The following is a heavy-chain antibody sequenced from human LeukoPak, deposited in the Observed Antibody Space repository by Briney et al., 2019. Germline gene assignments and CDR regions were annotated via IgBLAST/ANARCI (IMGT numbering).Heavy chain of an antibody. D-gene: IGHD1-26*01. J-gene: IGHJ6*02. CDR3: ARAYSGSALYYYGMDV. Sequence: GGSLRLSCAASGFTFSDYYMSWIRQAPGKGLEWVSYISSSSSYTNYADSMKGRFTISRDNAKNSLYLQMNSLRAEDTAVYYCARAYSGSALYYYGMDVWGQGTTVTVSS. V-gene: IGHV3-11*05. CDR1: GFTFSDYY. CDR2: ISSSSSYT.